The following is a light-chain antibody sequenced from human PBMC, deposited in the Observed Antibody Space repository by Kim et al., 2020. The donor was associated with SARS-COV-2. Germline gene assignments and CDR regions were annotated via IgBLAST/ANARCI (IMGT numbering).Light chain of an antibody. J-gene: IGKJ2*01. V-gene: IGKV1-39*01. CDR3: KQTYTTTYT. CDR1: QTIITY. Sequence: DIQLTQSPSSLSASVGDGVTITCRASQTIITYLKWYQQKPGKAPKVLIYDASKMQRGVPSRFSGRGSGTDFTLTISSLQPEDFATYYCKQTYTTTYTFGQETKLEIK. CDR2: DAS.